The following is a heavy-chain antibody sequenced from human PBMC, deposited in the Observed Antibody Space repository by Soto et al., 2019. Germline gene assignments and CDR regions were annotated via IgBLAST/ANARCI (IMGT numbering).Heavy chain of an antibody. Sequence: ASVKVSCKASGGTFSSHAISWVRQAPGRGLEWMGGIIPIFGTANYAQKFQGRVTITADKSTSTAYMELSSLRSEDTAVYYCARDVHYDFWSGYLPYYYYGTDVWGQGTTVTV. V-gene: IGHV1-69*06. CDR2: IIPIFGTA. J-gene: IGHJ6*02. CDR1: GGTFSSHA. CDR3: ARDVHYDFWSGYLPYYYYGTDV. D-gene: IGHD3-3*01.